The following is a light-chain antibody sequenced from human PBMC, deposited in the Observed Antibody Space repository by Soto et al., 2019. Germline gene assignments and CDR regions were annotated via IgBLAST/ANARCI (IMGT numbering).Light chain of an antibody. CDR1: QSVTTN. CDR3: QKYKDWPYT. V-gene: IGKV3-15*01. CDR2: DVS. J-gene: IGKJ2*01. Sequence: VMTQSPATLSVLRGESVSLSFRSSQSVTTNLAWYQHKPVQAPRVLIYDVSTRATGVPARFSGSGTGTYFTLTISSLQSDDFAVYYCQKYKDWPYTFGQGTKLEIK.